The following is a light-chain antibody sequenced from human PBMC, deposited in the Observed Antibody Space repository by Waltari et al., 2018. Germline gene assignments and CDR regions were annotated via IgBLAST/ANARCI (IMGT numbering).Light chain of an antibody. CDR2: IHN. CDR1: TSNLGSRS. J-gene: IGLJ3*02. Sequence: SVLTQPPSAFGAPGKSVPIPGSGSTSNLGSRSVTCYQQLPGTAPKLLISIHNERPSGVPDRFSGSTSGTSASLAISGLQSEDEADYYCAAWDDSLNAWVFGGGTKLTVL. CDR3: AAWDDSLNAWV. V-gene: IGLV1-44*01.